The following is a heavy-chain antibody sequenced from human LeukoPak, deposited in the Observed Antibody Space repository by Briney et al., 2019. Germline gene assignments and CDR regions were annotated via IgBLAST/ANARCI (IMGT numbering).Heavy chain of an antibody. CDR1: GFTFSDCY. J-gene: IGHJ4*02. V-gene: IGHV3-23*01. CDR3: AKDGGGYYTWAFDY. Sequence: GGSLRLSCAASGFTFSDCYMSWIRQAPGKGLEWVSGISGSGGRTYYADSVKGRFTISRDNSKNTLYLQMNSLRAEDTAIYYCAKDGGGYYTWAFDYWGQGTLVTVSS. CDR2: ISGSGGRT. D-gene: IGHD3-22*01.